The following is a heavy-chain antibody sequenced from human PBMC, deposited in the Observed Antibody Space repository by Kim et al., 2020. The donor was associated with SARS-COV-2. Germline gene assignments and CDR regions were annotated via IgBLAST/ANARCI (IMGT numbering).Heavy chain of an antibody. D-gene: IGHD3-10*01. CDR2: INHSGST. CDR1: GGSFSGYY. CDR3: ARTVRITMVRGVKDGHYYYGMDV. Sequence: SETLSLTCAVYGGSFSGYYWSWIRQPPGKGLEWIGEINHSGSTNYNPSLKSRVTISVDTSKNQFSLKLSSVTAADTAVYYCARTVRITMVRGVKDGHYYYGMDVWGQGTTVTVSS. J-gene: IGHJ6*02. V-gene: IGHV4-34*01.